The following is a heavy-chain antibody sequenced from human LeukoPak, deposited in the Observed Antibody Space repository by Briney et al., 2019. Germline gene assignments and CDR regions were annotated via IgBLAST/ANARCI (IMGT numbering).Heavy chain of an antibody. CDR1: GFTFTTYT. Sequence: ASVTVSCKTSGFTFTTYTVHWVRQAPGQRLEWMGWINAANGNTQYSQKFQGRVTITRDTSANIAYMELSSLRSEDTAVYYCARGAPIRVAVAATFDPWGQGTLVTVPS. J-gene: IGHJ5*02. V-gene: IGHV1-3*01. D-gene: IGHD6-19*01. CDR2: INAANGNT. CDR3: ARGAPIRVAVAATFDP.